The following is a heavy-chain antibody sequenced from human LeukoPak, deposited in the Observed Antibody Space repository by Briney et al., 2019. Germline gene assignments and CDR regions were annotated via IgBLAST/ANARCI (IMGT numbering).Heavy chain of an antibody. V-gene: IGHV3-23*01. D-gene: IGHD4-17*01. Sequence: PGGSLRLSCAASGFTFSSYAMSWVRQAPGKGLEWVSAISGSGGSTYYADSAKGRFTISRDNSKSTLYLQMNSLRAEDTAVYYCAKGPYGDYTDYFDYWGQGTLVTVSS. J-gene: IGHJ4*02. CDR1: GFTFSSYA. CDR3: AKGPYGDYTDYFDY. CDR2: ISGSGGST.